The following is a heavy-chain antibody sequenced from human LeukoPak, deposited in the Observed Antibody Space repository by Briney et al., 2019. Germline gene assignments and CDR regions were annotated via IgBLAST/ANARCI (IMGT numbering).Heavy chain of an antibody. CDR3: ARDSYYYDSSGGY. J-gene: IGHJ4*02. V-gene: IGHV1-2*02. Sequence: ASVKVSCKASGYTFTGYYMHWVRQAPGQGLEWMGWINPNSGGTNYAQKFQGRVTMTRDTSISTAYMELRSLRSDDTAVYYCARDSYYYDSSGGYWGQGTLVTVSS. CDR2: INPNSGGT. CDR1: GYTFTGYY. D-gene: IGHD3-22*01.